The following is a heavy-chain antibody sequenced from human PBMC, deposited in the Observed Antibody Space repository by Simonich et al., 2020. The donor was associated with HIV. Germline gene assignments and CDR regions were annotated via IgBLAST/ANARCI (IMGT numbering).Heavy chain of an antibody. CDR2: INHSGSN. CDR1: GGSFSGYY. V-gene: IGHV4-34*01. Sequence: QVQLQQWGAGLLKPSETLSLTCAVYGGSFSGYYWSWCRQPPGKGLEWIGDINHSGSNNYNPALKSRVTKSVDTSKNQFSLKLSSVTAADTAVYYCARLTAGGLGEYFQHWGQGTLVTVSS. CDR3: ARLTAGGLGEYFQH. J-gene: IGHJ1*01. D-gene: IGHD6-13*01.